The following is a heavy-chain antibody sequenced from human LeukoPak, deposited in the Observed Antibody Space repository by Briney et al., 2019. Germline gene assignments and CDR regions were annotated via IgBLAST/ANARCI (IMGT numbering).Heavy chain of an antibody. CDR1: GGSISSYY. CDR2: IYYSGST. Sequence: SETLSLTCTVSGGSISSYYWSWIRQPPGKGLEWIGYIYYSGSTNYNPSLKSRVTISVDTSKNQFSLKLSSVTAADTAVYYCVRLVGGDIDYWGQGTLVTV. V-gene: IGHV4-59*01. CDR3: VRLVGGDIDY. J-gene: IGHJ4*02. D-gene: IGHD5-12*01.